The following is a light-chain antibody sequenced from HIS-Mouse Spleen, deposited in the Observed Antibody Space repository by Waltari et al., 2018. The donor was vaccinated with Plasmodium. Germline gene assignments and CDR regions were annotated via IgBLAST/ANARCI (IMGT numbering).Light chain of an antibody. J-gene: IGLJ3*02. CDR3: YSTDSSGNHRV. CDR1: ALPKKY. CDR2: EDS. Sequence: SYELTQPPSVSVSPGQTARITCSGDALPKKYAYWDQQKSGQAPVLGSYEDSKRPPGIPERFSGSSSGTMATLTISGAQVEDEADYYCYSTDSSGNHRVFGGGTKLTVL. V-gene: IGLV3-10*01.